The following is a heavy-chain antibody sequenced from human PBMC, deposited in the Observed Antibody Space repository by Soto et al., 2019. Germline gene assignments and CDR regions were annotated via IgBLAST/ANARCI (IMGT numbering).Heavy chain of an antibody. CDR2: INPRGFFT. D-gene: IGHD3-10*01. CDR3: ARAAGRIGELFWFDP. J-gene: IGHJ5*02. Sequence: QVQLVQSGAEVKKPGASVKVSCKASGYTFTSYNIHWVRQAHGQGLEWVGMINPRGFFTTYAQKFRGRVTMTGDTSTSVVYMELTNLRSEDTAVYYCARAAGRIGELFWFDPWGQGTLVSVSS. CDR1: GYTFTSYN. V-gene: IGHV1-46*01.